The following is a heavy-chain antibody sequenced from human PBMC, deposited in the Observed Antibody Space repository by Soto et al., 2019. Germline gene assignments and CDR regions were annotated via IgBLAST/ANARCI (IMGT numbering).Heavy chain of an antibody. J-gene: IGHJ4*02. D-gene: IGHD5-12*01. CDR2: IIPIFGTA. Sequence: GASVKVSCKASGGTFSSYAISWVRQAPGQGLEWMGGIIPIFGTANYAQKFQGRVTITADESTSTAYMELSSLRSEDTAVYYCARGADIVATTVDYWGQGTLVTGSS. CDR1: GGTFSSYA. CDR3: ARGADIVATTVDY. V-gene: IGHV1-69*13.